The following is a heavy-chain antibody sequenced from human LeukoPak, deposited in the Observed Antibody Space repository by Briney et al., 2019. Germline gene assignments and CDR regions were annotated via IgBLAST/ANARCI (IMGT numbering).Heavy chain of an antibody. Sequence: GRSLRLSCAASGFTFSSYSMNWVRQAPGKGLGWVSSISSSSSYIHYADSVKGRFTISRDNAKNSLYLQMNSLRAEDTAVYYCARGMSLPGIAVAGIDYWGQGSLVTVSS. CDR1: GFTFSSYS. CDR3: ARGMSLPGIAVAGIDY. CDR2: ISSSSSYI. V-gene: IGHV3-21*06. J-gene: IGHJ4*02. D-gene: IGHD6-19*01.